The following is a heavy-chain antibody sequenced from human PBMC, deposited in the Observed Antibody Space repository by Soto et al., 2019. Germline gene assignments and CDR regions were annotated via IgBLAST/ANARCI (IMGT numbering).Heavy chain of an antibody. CDR2: ISYDGTNG. CDR1: GFTFSSYA. V-gene: IGHV3-30-3*01. Sequence: QVQLVESGGGVVQPGRSLRLSCAASGFTFSSYAMHWVRQAPGKGLEWVVIISYDGTNGYYADSVQGRFSISRDNSKNILYLQMNSLRAEDTAVYSCAREMVAPSDYYYVLDVWCQGTTFTFSS. J-gene: IGHJ6*02. CDR3: AREMVAPSDYYYVLDV. D-gene: IGHD2-15*01.